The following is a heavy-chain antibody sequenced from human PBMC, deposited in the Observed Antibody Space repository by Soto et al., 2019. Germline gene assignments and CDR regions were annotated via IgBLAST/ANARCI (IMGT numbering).Heavy chain of an antibody. V-gene: IGHV3-23*01. CDR3: SKESSSTLDY. D-gene: IGHD6-6*01. Sequence: DVQLLESGGGLVQPGGSLRLSCAASGFTFSSYGMSWVRQAPGKGLEWVSTMSGSGGRKYYADSVKGRFTISRDNSKNTLYLQMNSLRAEDTAVYYCSKESSSTLDYWGQGTLVTVSS. CDR1: GFTFSSYG. J-gene: IGHJ4*02. CDR2: MSGSGGRK.